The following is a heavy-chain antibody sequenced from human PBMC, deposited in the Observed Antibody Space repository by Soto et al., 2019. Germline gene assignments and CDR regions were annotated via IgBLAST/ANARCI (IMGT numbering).Heavy chain of an antibody. D-gene: IGHD4-4*01. Sequence: ASVKVSCKASGYTFSDFDINWLRQASGQGPEWMGWMNAKSGDTFFPQRFQGKFNMTWDTSLSTAYMEVGSLTSDATAIYYCARGNPRNYAGFGVRRQGTTVSVSS. CDR3: ARGNPRNYAGFGV. J-gene: IGHJ6*02. CDR2: MNAKSGDT. CDR1: GYTFSDFD. V-gene: IGHV1-8*01.